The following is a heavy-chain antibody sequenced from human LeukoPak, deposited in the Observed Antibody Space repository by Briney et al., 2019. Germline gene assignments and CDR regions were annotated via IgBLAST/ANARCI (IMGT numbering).Heavy chain of an antibody. CDR3: TRAGVRDNERGYSYGWDPWYYYMDV. CDR2: IRGKAYGGTA. D-gene: IGHD5-18*01. Sequence: GRSLRLSCTASGFTFGDYAMSWVRQAPGKGLEWVGFIRGKAYGGTAEYAASVKGRFTISRDDSKSIAYLQMNSLKTEDTAVYYCTRAGVRDNERGYSYGWDPWYYYMDVWGKGTTVTVSS. J-gene: IGHJ6*03. CDR1: GFTFGDYA. V-gene: IGHV3-49*04.